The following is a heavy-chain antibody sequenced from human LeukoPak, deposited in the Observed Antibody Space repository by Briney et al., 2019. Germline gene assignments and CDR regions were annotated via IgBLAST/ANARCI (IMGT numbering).Heavy chain of an antibody. J-gene: IGHJ4*02. V-gene: IGHV4-39*01. CDR1: GGSISSSSSY. Sequence: SETLSLTCTVSGGSISSSSSYWGWIRQPPGKGLEWIGSIYYSGSTYYNPSLKSRVTISVDTSKNQFSLKLSSVTAADTAVYYCTGDYYDSSGYYYHPDYWGQGTLVTVSS. D-gene: IGHD3-22*01. CDR2: IYYSGST. CDR3: TGDYYDSSGYYYHPDY.